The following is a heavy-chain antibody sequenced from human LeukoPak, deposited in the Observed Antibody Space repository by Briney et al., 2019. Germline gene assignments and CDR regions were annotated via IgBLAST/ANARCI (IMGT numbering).Heavy chain of an antibody. Sequence: SQTLSLTCALSGDSLSNNNVAWNWIRQSPSRGLEWLGRTYYRSKWNTDYAVSVKSRITINSDTSKHQFSLQLNSVTPEDTAVYYCARGCYSSFDYWDQGTLVTVSS. V-gene: IGHV6-1*01. J-gene: IGHJ4*02. D-gene: IGHD5-18*01. CDR3: ARGCYSSFDY. CDR1: GDSLSNNNVA. CDR2: TYYRSKWNT.